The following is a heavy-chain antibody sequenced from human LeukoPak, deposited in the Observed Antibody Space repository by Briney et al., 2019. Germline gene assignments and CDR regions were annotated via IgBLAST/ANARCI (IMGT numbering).Heavy chain of an antibody. CDR3: ARDRYGDGFAHFDY. J-gene: IGHJ4*02. CDR2: ITPGGGT. D-gene: IGHD5-24*01. V-gene: IGHV1-2*02. Sequence: ASVKVSYKASGYTFTSYAMHWVRQAPGQGLEWMGWITPGGGTNFPRKFQGRVAITWDTSITTAYMDLSRLTSDDTAVYYCARDRYGDGFAHFDYWGQGALVTVSS. CDR1: GYTFTSYA.